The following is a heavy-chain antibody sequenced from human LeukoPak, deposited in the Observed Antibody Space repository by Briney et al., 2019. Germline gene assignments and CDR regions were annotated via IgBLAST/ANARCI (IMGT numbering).Heavy chain of an antibody. CDR3: TRPDWASGSYDEY. J-gene: IGHJ4*02. V-gene: IGHV3-74*03. D-gene: IGHD3-10*01. CDR2: IKSGGRTT. CDR1: GFTFDNYW. Sequence: GGSLRLSCRASGFTFDNYWMHWVRQAPGKGLMWVSRIKSGGRTTTYADSVKGRFTISRDNAKNTLYLEMKSLKVEDTGTYYCTRPDWASGSYDEYWGQGTRVTVSS.